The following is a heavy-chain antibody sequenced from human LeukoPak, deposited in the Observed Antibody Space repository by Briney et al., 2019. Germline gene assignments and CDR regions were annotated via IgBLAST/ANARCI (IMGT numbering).Heavy chain of an antibody. Sequence: SETLSLTCTVSGGSISGYYWSWIRQPPGEGLEWIGYIYNSGNTNYNPSLKSRVTISVDTSKNQFSLKLSSVTAADTAVYYCAGGHNSGSYYFAYWGQGTLVTVSS. CDR2: IYNSGNT. V-gene: IGHV4-59*12. D-gene: IGHD1-26*01. J-gene: IGHJ4*02. CDR3: AGGHNSGSYYFAY. CDR1: GGSISGYY.